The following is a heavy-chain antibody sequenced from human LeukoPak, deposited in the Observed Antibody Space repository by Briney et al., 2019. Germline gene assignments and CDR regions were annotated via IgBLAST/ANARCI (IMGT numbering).Heavy chain of an antibody. V-gene: IGHV3-64*01. Sequence: AGGSLRLSCAASGFTFSSYAMHWVRQAPGKGLEYVSAISSNGGSTYYANSVKGRFTISRDNSKNTLYLQMASLRAEDMAVYYCARVVGDYGAFDIWGQGTMVTVSS. D-gene: IGHD4-17*01. CDR3: ARVVGDYGAFDI. J-gene: IGHJ3*02. CDR2: ISSNGGST. CDR1: GFTFSSYA.